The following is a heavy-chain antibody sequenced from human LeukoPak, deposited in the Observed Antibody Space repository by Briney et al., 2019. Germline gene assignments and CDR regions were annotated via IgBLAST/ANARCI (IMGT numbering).Heavy chain of an antibody. CDR2: ISSSSGDT. V-gene: IGHV3-11*05. Sequence: PGGSLRLSCAASGFPFSDYYMSWIRQAPGKGLEWVSYISSSSGDTNYADSVKGRFTISRDNAKNSLYLQMNSLRAEDTALYYCARGASVGGTTGYYYYGMDVWGQGTTVTVSS. CDR1: GFPFSDYY. CDR3: ARGASVGGTTGYYYYGMDV. D-gene: IGHD1-26*01. J-gene: IGHJ6*02.